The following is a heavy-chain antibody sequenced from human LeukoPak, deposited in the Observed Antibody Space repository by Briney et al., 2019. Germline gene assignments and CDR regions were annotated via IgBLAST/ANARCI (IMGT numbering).Heavy chain of an antibody. CDR2: IIPIFGTA. Sequence: SVKVSCKASRGTFSSYAISWVRQAPGQGLEWMGGIIPIFGTANYAQKFQGRVTITADESTSTAYMELSSLRSEDTAVYYCARVGDYCSSTSCYSDYWGQGTLVTVSS. D-gene: IGHD2-2*02. V-gene: IGHV1-69*13. CDR1: RGTFSSYA. CDR3: ARVGDYCSSTSCYSDY. J-gene: IGHJ4*02.